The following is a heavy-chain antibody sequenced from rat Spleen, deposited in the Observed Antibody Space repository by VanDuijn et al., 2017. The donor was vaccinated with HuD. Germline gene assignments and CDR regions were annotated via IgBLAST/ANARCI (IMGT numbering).Heavy chain of an antibody. CDR2: MRYNGDT. CDR1: GLSLIRYN. V-gene: IGHV2-63*01. J-gene: IGHJ2*01. CDR3: TIHPRY. Sequence: QVQLKESGPGLVQPSQTLSLTCTVSGLSLIRYNVHWVRQPPGKGLEWMVRMRYNGDTSYNSALKSRLSISRDTSKNQVFLKMNSLQTDDTGTYYCTIHPRYWGQGVMVTVSS. D-gene: IGHD3-1*01.